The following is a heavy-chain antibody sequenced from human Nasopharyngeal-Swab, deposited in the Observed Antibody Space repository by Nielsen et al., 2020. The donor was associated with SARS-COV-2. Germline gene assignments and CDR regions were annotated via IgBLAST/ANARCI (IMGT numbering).Heavy chain of an antibody. CDR3: ARGKDFGEYYFDY. Sequence: SETLSLTCVVSGGSISSADYSWNWIRQSPGRGLEWIGNIYHSGSTSYNPSLKSRVTISVDRSKSHFSLKMTSVTAADTAVYFCARGKDFGEYYFDYWAREPWSPSPQ. CDR1: GGSISSADYS. J-gene: IGHJ4*02. V-gene: IGHV4-30-2*06. D-gene: IGHD3-10*01. CDR2: IYHSGST.